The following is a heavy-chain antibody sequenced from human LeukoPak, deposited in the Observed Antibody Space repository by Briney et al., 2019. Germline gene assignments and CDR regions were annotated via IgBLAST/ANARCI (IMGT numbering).Heavy chain of an antibody. D-gene: IGHD3-22*01. CDR2: IKSKTDGGTT. J-gene: IGHJ3*02. Sequence: GGSLRLSCAASGFTFSNAWMSWVRQAPGKGLEWVGRIKSKTDGGTTDYAAPVKGRFTISRDDSKNTLYLQMNSLKTEDTAVYYCTTFIGVYYDSSGYYYDAFDIWGQGTMVTVSS. CDR1: GFTFSNAW. CDR3: TTFIGVYYDSSGYYYDAFDI. V-gene: IGHV3-15*01.